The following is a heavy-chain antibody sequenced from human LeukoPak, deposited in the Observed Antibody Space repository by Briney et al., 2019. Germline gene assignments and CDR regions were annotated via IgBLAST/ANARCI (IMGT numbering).Heavy chain of an antibody. D-gene: IGHD3-22*01. CDR1: GFTFSSYS. CDR3: AREPYYHDSSGYVSDY. V-gene: IGHV3-21*04. Sequence: GGSLRLSCAASGFTFSSYSMNWVRQAPGKGLEWVSSISSSSSYIYYADSVKGRFTISRDNAKNSLYLQMNSLRAEDTAVYYCAREPYYHDSSGYVSDYWGQGTLVTVSS. CDR2: ISSSSSYI. J-gene: IGHJ4*02.